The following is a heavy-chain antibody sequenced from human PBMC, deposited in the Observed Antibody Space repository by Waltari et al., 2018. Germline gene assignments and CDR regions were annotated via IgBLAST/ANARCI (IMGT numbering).Heavy chain of an antibody. J-gene: IGHJ5*02. CDR2: IIPIFGTA. Sequence: QVQLVQSGAAVKKPGSSVKVSCKASGGTFSRYDIRWVTQAPGQVLEWMGGIIPIFGTANSAQKFQGRVTITADESTSTAYMELSSLRSEDTAVYYCARDLSPIAVGWFDPWGQGTLVTVSS. CDR1: GGTFSRYD. V-gene: IGHV1-69*12. CDR3: ARDLSPIAVGWFDP. D-gene: IGHD6-19*01.